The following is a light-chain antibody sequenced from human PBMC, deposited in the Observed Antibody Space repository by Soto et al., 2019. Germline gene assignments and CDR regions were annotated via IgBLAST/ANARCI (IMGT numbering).Light chain of an antibody. J-gene: IGKJ2*01. V-gene: IGKV3-20*01. CDR3: QHYEA. Sequence: EIVLTQSPGTLSLSPGESATLSCRASQSVASSYFAWYQQQPGQAPRLLIYGASSRATGIPDGFSGRGSGTDFTLTINGLEPEDFAVYYCQHYEAFGQGTKVEIK. CDR2: GAS. CDR1: QSVASSY.